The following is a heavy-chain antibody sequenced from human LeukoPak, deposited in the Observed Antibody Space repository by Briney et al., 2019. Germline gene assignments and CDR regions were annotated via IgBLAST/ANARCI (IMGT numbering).Heavy chain of an antibody. CDR2: ISWNSGTI. Sequence: GGSLRLSCAASGFTFDNYAMNWVRQVPGEGLEWISLISWNSGTIGYADSVKGRFTISRDNANNFLYLQMNSLRAEDTALYYCARAYKDRSLAGKKEFFQHWGQGTLVTVSS. V-gene: IGHV3-9*01. D-gene: IGHD6-19*01. J-gene: IGHJ1*01. CDR1: GFTFDNYA. CDR3: ARAYKDRSLAGKKEFFQH.